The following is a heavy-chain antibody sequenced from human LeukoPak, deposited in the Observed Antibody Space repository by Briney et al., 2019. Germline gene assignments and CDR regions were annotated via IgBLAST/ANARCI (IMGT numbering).Heavy chain of an antibody. CDR2: IYPGDSDT. J-gene: IGHJ4*02. Sequence: GESLKISCKGSGYSFTSYWIGGVRQMPGKGLEWMGIIYPGDSDTRYSPSFQGQVTISADKSISTAYLQRSSLKASDTAMYYCARQGGYYYDSSGYSDYWGQGTLVTVSS. CDR3: ARQGGYYYDSSGYSDY. CDR1: GYSFTSYW. D-gene: IGHD3-22*01. V-gene: IGHV5-51*01.